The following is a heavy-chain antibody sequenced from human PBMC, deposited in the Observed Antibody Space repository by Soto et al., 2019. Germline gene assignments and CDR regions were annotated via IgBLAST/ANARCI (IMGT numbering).Heavy chain of an antibody. CDR2: IGTAGDP. CDR1: GFTFSSYD. Sequence: GGSLRLSCAASGFTFSSYDMHWVRQATGKGLEWVSAIGTAGDPYYPGSVKGRFTISRENAKNSLYLQMNSLRAGDTAVYYCARVLPGSYYGMDVWGQGTTVTVSS. J-gene: IGHJ6*02. D-gene: IGHD1-26*01. V-gene: IGHV3-13*05. CDR3: ARVLPGSYYGMDV.